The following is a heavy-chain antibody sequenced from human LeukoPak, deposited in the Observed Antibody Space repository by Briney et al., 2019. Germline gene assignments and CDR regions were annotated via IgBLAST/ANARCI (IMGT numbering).Heavy chain of an antibody. J-gene: IGHJ3*02. Sequence: GESLKISCKGSGYSFTSYWIGWVRQMPGKGLEWMGIIYPGDSETMYSPSFQGQVTISADKSISIAYLQWSSLKASDTAMYYCARSARGDAFHIWGQGTMVTVSS. V-gene: IGHV5-51*01. CDR1: GYSFTSYW. CDR3: ARSARGDAFHI. CDR2: IYPGDSET.